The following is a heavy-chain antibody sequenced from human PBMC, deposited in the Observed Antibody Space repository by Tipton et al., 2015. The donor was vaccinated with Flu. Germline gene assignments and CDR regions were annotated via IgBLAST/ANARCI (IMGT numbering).Heavy chain of an antibody. CDR2: VNPFFGPP. V-gene: IGHV1-69*01. CDR3: ARDRSPGLERLDYYYMDA. D-gene: IGHD2-21*01. CDR1: GGTFDTYS. J-gene: IGHJ6*03. Sequence: QLVQSGAEVKTPGSSVKVSCKASGGTFDTYSITWVRQAPGQGLEWMGGVNPFFGPPQYAQKFQDRLTIDADDSTNTAYMELRSLSSEDTAVYFCARDRSPGLERLDYYYMDAWGEGTTVTVSS.